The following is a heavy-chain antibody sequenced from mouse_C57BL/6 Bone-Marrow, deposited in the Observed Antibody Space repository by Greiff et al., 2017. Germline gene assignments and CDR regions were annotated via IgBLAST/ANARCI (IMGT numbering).Heavy chain of an antibody. Sequence: QVQLQQPGAELVRPGTSVKLSCKASGYTFTSYWMHWVKQRPGQGLEWIGVIDPSDSYTNYNQKFKGQATLTVDTSSSTAYMQLISLTSEDSAVYDCARGVPFDYWGQGTTLTVSS. J-gene: IGHJ2*01. CDR3: ARGVPFDY. V-gene: IGHV1-59*01. CDR2: IDPSDSYT. CDR1: GYTFTSYW.